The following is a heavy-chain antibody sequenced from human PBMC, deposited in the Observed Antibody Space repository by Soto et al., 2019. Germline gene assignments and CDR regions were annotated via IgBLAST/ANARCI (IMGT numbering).Heavy chain of an antibody. V-gene: IGHV4-59*08. Sequence: SETLSLTCTVSGGSISSYFWSWIRQPPGKGLEWIGYIYSSEYTDYNPSLKSRVTISVDTSKDQFSLQLKSVTAADTAVYYCARHRDYDILTNCRKYYFDYWGQGTLVTVSS. CDR3: ARHRDYDILTNCRKYYFDY. J-gene: IGHJ4*02. CDR1: GGSISSYF. CDR2: IYSSEYT. D-gene: IGHD3-9*01.